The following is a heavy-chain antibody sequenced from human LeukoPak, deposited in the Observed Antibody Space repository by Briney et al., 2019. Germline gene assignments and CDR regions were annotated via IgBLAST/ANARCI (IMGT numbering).Heavy chain of an antibody. Sequence: SQTLSLTCTVSGGSIRSDDYYWSWIRQPPGKGLEWIGYIYRSGNSYYNPSLKSRVDISVDRSKNQFSLKLSSVTAADTAVYYCAKFWNAGGYSYGIDCWGQGTLVTVSS. V-gene: IGHV4-30-2*01. CDR2: IYRSGNS. J-gene: IGHJ4*02. CDR3: AKFWNAGGYSYGIDC. D-gene: IGHD5-18*01. CDR1: GGSIRSDDYY.